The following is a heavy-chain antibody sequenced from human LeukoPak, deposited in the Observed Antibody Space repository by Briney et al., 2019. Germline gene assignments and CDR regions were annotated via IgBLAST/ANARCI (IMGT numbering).Heavy chain of an antibody. CDR1: GGTFSSYA. Sequence: SVKVSCKASGGTFSSYAISWVRQAPGQGLEWMGGIIPIFGTASYAQKFQGRVTITADESTSTAYMELSSLRSEDTAVYYCARGSSWFLNWFDPWGQGTLVTVSS. J-gene: IGHJ5*02. CDR3: ARGSSWFLNWFDP. D-gene: IGHD6-13*01. CDR2: IIPIFGTA. V-gene: IGHV1-69*13.